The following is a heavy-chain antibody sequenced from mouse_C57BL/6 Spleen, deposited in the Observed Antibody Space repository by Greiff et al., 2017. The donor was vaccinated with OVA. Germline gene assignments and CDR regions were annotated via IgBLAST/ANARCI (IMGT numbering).Heavy chain of an antibody. Sequence: VNVVESGPGLVAPSQSLSITCTVSGFSLTSYGVSWVRQPPGKGLEWLGVIRGDGSTNYHSALISRLSISTDNSKRQVFLKLNSLQTDDTATYYCAKPGDALYYYAMDYWGQGTSVTVSS. CDR1: GFSLTSYG. V-gene: IGHV2-3*01. CDR3: AKPGDALYYYAMDY. J-gene: IGHJ4*01. CDR2: IRGDGST. D-gene: IGHD6-5*01.